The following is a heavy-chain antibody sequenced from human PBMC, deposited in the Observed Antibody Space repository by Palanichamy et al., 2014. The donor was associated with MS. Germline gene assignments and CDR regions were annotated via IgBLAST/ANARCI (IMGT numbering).Heavy chain of an antibody. CDR3: ARGHDSWSGYSFDF. J-gene: IGHJ4*02. Sequence: QVQLVQSGAAVKKPGASVKVSCKASGYAFTDYAIHWVRQAPGQRLEWMGWINAGNGNTKYSQKFQSRATITRDTSADTAYMELSSLRSEDTALYYCARGHDSWSGYSFDFWGQGTLVTASS. D-gene: IGHD3-3*01. V-gene: IGHV1-3*01. CDR2: INAGNGNT. CDR1: GYAFTDYA.